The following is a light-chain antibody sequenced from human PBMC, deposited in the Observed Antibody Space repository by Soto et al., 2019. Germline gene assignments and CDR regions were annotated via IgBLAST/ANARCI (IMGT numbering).Light chain of an antibody. CDR3: SSYAGSKV. CDR1: SSDVGGYNY. J-gene: IGLJ3*02. Sequence: HSALTQPPSASGSPGQSVTISCTGTSSDVGGYNYVSWYQQHPGKAPKLMIYEVSKRPSGVPDRFSGSKSGNTASLTVSGLQAEDEADYYCSSYAGSKVFGGGTKLTVL. V-gene: IGLV2-8*01. CDR2: EVS.